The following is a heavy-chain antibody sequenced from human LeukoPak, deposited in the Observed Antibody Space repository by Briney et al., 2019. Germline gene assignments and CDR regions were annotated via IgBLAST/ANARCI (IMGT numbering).Heavy chain of an antibody. D-gene: IGHD3-22*01. V-gene: IGHV1-18*01. Sequence: ASVKVSCKASGYTFTSYGISWVRQAPGQGLEWMGWISAYNGNTNYAQKLQGRVTMTTDTSTSTAYMELRSLRSDDTAVYYCAIIPGYYDSSEVENDYWGQGTLVTVSS. CDR3: AIIPGYYDSSEVENDY. CDR1: GYTFTSYG. CDR2: ISAYNGNT. J-gene: IGHJ4*02.